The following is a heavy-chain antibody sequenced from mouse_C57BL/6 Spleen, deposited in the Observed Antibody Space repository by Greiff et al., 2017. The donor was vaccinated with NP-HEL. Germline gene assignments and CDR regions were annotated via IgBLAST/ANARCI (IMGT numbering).Heavy chain of an antibody. V-gene: IGHV1-80*01. J-gene: IGHJ1*03. CDR2: IYPGDGDT. Sequence: QVHVKQSGAELVKPGASVKISCKASGYAFSSYWMNWVKQRPGKGLEWIGQIYPGDGDTNYNGKFKGKATLTADKSSSTAYMQLSSLTSEDSAVYFCARGYDYYWYFDVWGTGTTVTVSS. D-gene: IGHD2-4*01. CDR3: ARGYDYYWYFDV. CDR1: GYAFSSYW.